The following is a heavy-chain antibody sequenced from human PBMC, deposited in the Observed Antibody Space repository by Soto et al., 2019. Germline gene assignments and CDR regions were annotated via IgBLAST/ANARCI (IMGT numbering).Heavy chain of an antibody. Sequence: QVQLQESDPGLVKPSETLSLTCTVSGGSISSYYWSWIRQPPGKGLEWIGYIYYSGSTNYNPSLKSRVTISVDTSKNQFSLKMSSVTAADTAVYYCARLATRYYFDYCGQGTLVTVSS. CDR1: GGSISSYY. CDR3: ARLATRYYFDY. V-gene: IGHV4-59*01. D-gene: IGHD1-1*01. CDR2: IYYSGST. J-gene: IGHJ4*02.